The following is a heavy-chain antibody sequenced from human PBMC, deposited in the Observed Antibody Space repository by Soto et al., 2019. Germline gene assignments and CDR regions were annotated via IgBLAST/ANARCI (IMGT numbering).Heavy chain of an antibody. Sequence: PSETLSLTCTVSGGSISSGDYYWSWIRQPPGKGLEWIGYIYYSGSTYYNPSLKSRVTISVDTSKNQFSLKLSSVTAADTAVYYCARDRYYGSGSYPPPDNWFDPWGQGTLVTVS. CDR3: ARDRYYGSGSYPPPDNWFDP. CDR2: IYYSGST. D-gene: IGHD3-10*01. CDR1: GGSISSGDYY. V-gene: IGHV4-30-4*01. J-gene: IGHJ5*02.